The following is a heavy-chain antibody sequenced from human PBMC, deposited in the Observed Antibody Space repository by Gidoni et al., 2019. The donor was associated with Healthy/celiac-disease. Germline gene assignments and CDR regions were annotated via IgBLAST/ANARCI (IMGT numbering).Heavy chain of an antibody. CDR3: AREGEQWGP. V-gene: IGHV1-2*02. J-gene: IGHJ5*02. CDR2: INPSSGGT. CDR1: GYTFTGYY. Sequence: QVQLVQSGAEVKKPGASVKVSCKASGYTFTGYYMHWVRQAPGQGLAWMGWINPSSGGTTYAQQFQGRVTMTRDTSISTAYMELSRLISDDTAVYYCAREGEQWGPWGQGTLVTVSS. D-gene: IGHD6-19*01.